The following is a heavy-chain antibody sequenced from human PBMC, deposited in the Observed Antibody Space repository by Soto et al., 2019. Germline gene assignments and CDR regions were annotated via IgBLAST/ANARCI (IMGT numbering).Heavy chain of an antibody. CDR2: IYYSGST. Sequence: SETLSLTCTVSGGSISSYYWSWIRQPPGKGLEWIGYIYYSGSTNYNPSLKSRVTISVDTSKNQFSLKLSSVTAADTAVYYCASGREDEATIYYFDYWGQGTLVTVSS. J-gene: IGHJ4*02. D-gene: IGHD5-12*01. CDR1: GGSISSYY. CDR3: ASGREDEATIYYFDY. V-gene: IGHV4-59*01.